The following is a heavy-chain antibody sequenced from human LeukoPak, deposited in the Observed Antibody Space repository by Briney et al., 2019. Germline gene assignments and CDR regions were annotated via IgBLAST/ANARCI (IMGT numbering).Heavy chain of an antibody. Sequence: ASVKVSCKASGYTFTSYGISWVRQAPGQGLEWMGWISAYNGNTNYAQKLQGRVTMTTDTSTSTAYMELRSLRSDDTAVYYCARDTSRNIAAAGSNFDDWGQGTLVTVCS. J-gene: IGHJ4*02. CDR3: ARDTSRNIAAAGSNFDD. CDR2: ISAYNGNT. CDR1: GYTFTSYG. V-gene: IGHV1-18*01. D-gene: IGHD6-13*01.